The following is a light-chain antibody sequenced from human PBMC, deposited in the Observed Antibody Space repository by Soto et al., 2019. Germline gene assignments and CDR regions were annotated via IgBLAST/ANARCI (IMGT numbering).Light chain of an antibody. CDR1: QSLLHSDGETY. V-gene: IGKV2D-29*01. J-gene: IGKJ2*01. Sequence: DVVMTQTPLSLSVTPGQPASISCRSTQSLLHSDGETYLYWYLQRPGQPPQRLISESVNRFSGVSERFSGSGSGTDFTLKISRVEAEDVGVYYCMQSIELPYTFGPGNKLEIK. CDR2: ESV. CDR3: MQSIELPYT.